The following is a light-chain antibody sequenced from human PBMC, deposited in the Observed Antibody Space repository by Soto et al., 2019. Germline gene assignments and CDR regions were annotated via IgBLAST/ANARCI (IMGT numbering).Light chain of an antibody. CDR2: DAS. CDR1: QTISSW. J-gene: IGKJ1*01. CDR3: QNYNSYSEA. V-gene: IGKV1-5*01. Sequence: DIQMTQSPSTLSGSVGDRVTITCRASQTISSWLAWYQQKPGKAPKLLIHDASSLESGVPSRFSGSGSGTEFTLTISSLQPDDFATYYCQNYNSYSEAFGQGTKVDIK.